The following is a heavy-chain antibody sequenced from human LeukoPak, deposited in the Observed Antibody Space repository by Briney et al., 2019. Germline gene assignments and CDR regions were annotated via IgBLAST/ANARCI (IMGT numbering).Heavy chain of an antibody. J-gene: IGHJ5*02. V-gene: IGHV3-33*08. CDR2: MCSDGSDK. D-gene: IGHD6-19*01. Sequence: GGSLRLSCAASGFTFSNYAMHWVRQAPGKGLEWVAIMCSDGSDKYHVNSVEGRFTISRDTSKNTLYLQMNNLTAEDTAVYYCATKQWLVRGWFDPWGQGTLVTVSS. CDR3: ATKQWLVRGWFDP. CDR1: GFTFSNYA.